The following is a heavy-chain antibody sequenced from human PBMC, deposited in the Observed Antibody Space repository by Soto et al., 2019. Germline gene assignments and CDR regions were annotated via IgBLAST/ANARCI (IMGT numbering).Heavy chain of an antibody. CDR3: ARERGYYYDSSGSGYFDY. Sequence: GASVKVSCKASGGTFSSYAISWVRQAPGQGLEWMGGIIPIFGTANYAQKFQGRVTITADESTSTAYMELSSLRSEDTAVYYCARERGYYYDSSGSGYFDYWGQGTLVTVSS. J-gene: IGHJ4*02. D-gene: IGHD3-22*01. CDR2: IIPIFGTA. V-gene: IGHV1-69*13. CDR1: GGTFSSYA.